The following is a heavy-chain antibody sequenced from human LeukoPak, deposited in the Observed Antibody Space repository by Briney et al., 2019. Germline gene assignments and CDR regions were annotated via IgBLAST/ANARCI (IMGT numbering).Heavy chain of an antibody. D-gene: IGHD3-9*01. V-gene: IGHV3-23*01. CDR1: GFTFSSYA. J-gene: IGHJ4*02. CDR3: ARDNDLLRYFDWPLDY. CDR2: ISGSGGST. Sequence: GGSLRLSCAASGFTFSSYAMSWVRQAPGKGLEWVSAISGSGGSTYYADSVKGRFTISRDNSKNTLYLQMNSLRAEDTAVYYCARDNDLLRYFDWPLDYWGQGTLITVSS.